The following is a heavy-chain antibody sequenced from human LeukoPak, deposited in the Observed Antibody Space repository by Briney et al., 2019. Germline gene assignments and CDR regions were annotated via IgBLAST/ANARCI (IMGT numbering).Heavy chain of an antibody. CDR3: ARDNEYCTGGTCRLDY. J-gene: IGHJ4*02. CDR1: GFTFSAYA. D-gene: IGHD2-15*01. V-gene: IGHV3-74*01. Sequence: GGSLRLSCEASGFTFSAYAMTWVRQAPGKGLVWVSRINNDGSSTSYAGSVKGRFTISRDNAKNTLYLQMNNLRAEDTAVYYCARDNEYCTGGTCRLDYWGQGALVTVSS. CDR2: INNDGSST.